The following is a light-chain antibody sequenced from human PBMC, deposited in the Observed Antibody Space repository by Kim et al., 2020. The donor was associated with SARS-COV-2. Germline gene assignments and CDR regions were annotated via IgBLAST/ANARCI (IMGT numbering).Light chain of an antibody. V-gene: IGKV3-11*01. J-gene: IGKJ5*01. Sequence: APLSSSPGKRAPRSGGASQIVGTYLAWYQQKPGQAPRLLIYDASKRATGIPARFRGSGSGTDFTLTIGTLEPEDSAVYYCQQRGNFGQGTRLEIK. CDR2: DAS. CDR1: QIVGTY. CDR3: QQRGN.